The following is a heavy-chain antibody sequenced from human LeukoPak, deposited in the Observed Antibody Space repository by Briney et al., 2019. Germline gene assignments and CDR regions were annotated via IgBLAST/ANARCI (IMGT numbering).Heavy chain of an antibody. CDR1: GFTFSSYG. CDR2: IRYDGSNK. Sequence: GGSLRLSCAASGFTFSSYGMHWVRQAPGKGLEWVAFIRYDGSNKYYADSVKGRFTISRDNSKNTLYLQMNSLRAEDTAVYYCAKAQYCTSTSCPTRSYYYYYMDVWGKGTTVTVSS. CDR3: AKAQYCTSTSCPTRSYYYYYMDV. V-gene: IGHV3-30*02. D-gene: IGHD2-2*01. J-gene: IGHJ6*03.